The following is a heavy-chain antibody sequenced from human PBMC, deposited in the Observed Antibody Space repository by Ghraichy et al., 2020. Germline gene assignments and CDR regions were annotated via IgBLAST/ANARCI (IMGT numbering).Heavy chain of an antibody. CDR1: GYTFTSYD. V-gene: IGHV1-8*01. CDR2: MNPNSGNT. CDR3: ARGVWGEYYGSGSSTTLYYYYYGIDV. D-gene: IGHD3-10*01. J-gene: IGHJ6*02. Sequence: ASVKVPCKASGYTFTSYDINWVRQATGQGLEWMGWMNPNSGNTGYAQKFQGRVTMTRNTSISTAYMELSSLRSEDTAVYYCARGVWGEYYGSGSSTTLYYYYYGIDVWGQGTTVTVSS.